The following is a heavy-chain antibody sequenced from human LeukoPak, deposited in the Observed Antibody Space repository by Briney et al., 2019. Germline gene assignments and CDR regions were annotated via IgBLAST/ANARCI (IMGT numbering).Heavy chain of an antibody. CDR3: ARGSGSSP. CDR2: ISSSSSYI. CDR1: GFTFSSYG. Sequence: PGGSLRLSCAASGFTFSSYGMHWVRQAPGRGLEWVSSISSSSSYIYYADSVKGRFTISRDNAKNSLYLQMNSLRAEDTAVYYCARGSGSSPWGQGTLVTVSS. D-gene: IGHD3-10*01. J-gene: IGHJ5*02. V-gene: IGHV3-21*01.